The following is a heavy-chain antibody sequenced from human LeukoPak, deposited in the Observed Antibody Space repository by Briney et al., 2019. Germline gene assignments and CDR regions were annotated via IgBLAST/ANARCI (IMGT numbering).Heavy chain of an antibody. V-gene: IGHV3-21*01. CDR2: ISSSSSYI. D-gene: IGHD3-22*01. Sequence: GGSLRLSCAASGLTFSSHWMHWVRQAPGKGLEWVSSISSSSSYIYYADSVKGRFTISRDNAKNSLYLQMNSLRAEDTAVYYCARDVNRGYYDSSGYPYWGQGTLVTVSS. CDR3: ARDVNRGYYDSSGYPY. J-gene: IGHJ4*02. CDR1: GLTFSSHW.